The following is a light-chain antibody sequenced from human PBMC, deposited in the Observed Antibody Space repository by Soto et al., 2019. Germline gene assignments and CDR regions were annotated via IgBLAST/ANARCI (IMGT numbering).Light chain of an antibody. J-gene: IGLJ2*01. CDR2: DVS. CDR1: SSDVGAYNY. Sequence: QSALTQPRSVSGSPGQSVTISYTGTSSDVGAYNYVSWYQQYPGKAPKLMIYDVSKRPSGVPDRFSGSKSGNTASLTISGLQAEDEADYYCCSYAGLFGGGTKLTVL. CDR3: CSYAGL. V-gene: IGLV2-11*01.